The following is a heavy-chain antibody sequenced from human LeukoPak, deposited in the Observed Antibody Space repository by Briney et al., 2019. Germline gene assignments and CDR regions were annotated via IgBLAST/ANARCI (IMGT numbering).Heavy chain of an antibody. V-gene: IGHV4-39*07. D-gene: IGHD2-15*01. Sequence: SETLSLTCIVSGGSISSSSYYWGWIRQPPGKGLEWIGSIYYSGSTYYNPSLKSRVTISVDTSKNQFSLKLSSVTAADTAVYYCARNLIVVVVAATGFWFDPWGQGTLVTVSS. J-gene: IGHJ5*02. CDR2: IYYSGST. CDR3: ARNLIVVVVAATGFWFDP. CDR1: GGSISSSSYY.